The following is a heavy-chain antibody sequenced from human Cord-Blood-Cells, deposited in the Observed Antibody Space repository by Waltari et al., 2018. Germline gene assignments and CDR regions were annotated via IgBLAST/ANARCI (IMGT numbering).Heavy chain of an antibody. J-gene: IGHJ3*02. D-gene: IGHD3-3*01. CDR2: IIPIFGTA. V-gene: IGHV1-69*01. CDR3: AREMLSNPIFGDPKHAFDI. Sequence: QVQLVQSGAEVKKPGSSVKVSCKASGGTFSSYASRRVRQAPGQGLEWMGGIIPIFGTANYAQKFQGRVTITADESTSTAYMELSSLRSEDTAVYYCAREMLSNPIFGDPKHAFDIWGQGTMVTVSS. CDR1: GGTFSSYA.